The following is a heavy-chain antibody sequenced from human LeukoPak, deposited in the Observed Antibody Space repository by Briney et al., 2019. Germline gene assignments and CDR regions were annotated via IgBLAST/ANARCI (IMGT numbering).Heavy chain of an antibody. D-gene: IGHD3-22*01. Sequence: ASVKVSCKASGGTFSSYAISWVRQAPGQGLEWMGWISAYNGNTKSAQKFQGRVTMTTDTSTSTAYMELRSLRSDDTAVYYCARAGRYDSSGYYSSSSRYWGQGTLVTVSS. CDR3: ARAGRYDSSGYYSSSSRY. V-gene: IGHV1-18*01. CDR2: ISAYNGNT. J-gene: IGHJ4*02. CDR1: GGTFSSYA.